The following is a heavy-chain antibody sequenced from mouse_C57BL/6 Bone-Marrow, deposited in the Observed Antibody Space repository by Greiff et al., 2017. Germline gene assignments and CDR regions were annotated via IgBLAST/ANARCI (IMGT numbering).Heavy chain of an antibody. V-gene: IGHV3-3*01. Sequence: EVQVVESGPSLVRPSQTLSLTCTVTGFSINSDCYWIWIRQFPGNKLEYIGYTFYSGITYYNPSLESRTYITRDTSKNQFSLKLSSVTTEDTATYYCARGVAYYYAMDYWGQGTSVTVSS. CDR2: TFYSGIT. D-gene: IGHD1-1*01. CDR1: GFSINSDCY. CDR3: ARGVAYYYAMDY. J-gene: IGHJ4*01.